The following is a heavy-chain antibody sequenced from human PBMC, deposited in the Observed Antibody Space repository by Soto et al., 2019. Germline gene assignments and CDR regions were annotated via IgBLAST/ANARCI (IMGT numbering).Heavy chain of an antibody. CDR1: GYTFTSYA. Sequence: GASVKVSWKAAGYTFTSYAMHWVRQAPGQRLEWMGWINAGNGNTKYSQKFQGRVTITRDTSASTAYMELSSLRSEDTAVYYCARDPHSSGPEYWGQGTLVTVSS. CDR3: ARDPHSSGPEY. CDR2: INAGNGNT. J-gene: IGHJ4*02. V-gene: IGHV1-3*01. D-gene: IGHD6-19*01.